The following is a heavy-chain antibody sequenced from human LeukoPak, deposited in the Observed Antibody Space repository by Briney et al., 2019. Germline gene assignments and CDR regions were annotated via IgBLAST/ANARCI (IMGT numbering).Heavy chain of an antibody. V-gene: IGHV3-23*01. Sequence: PGGSLRLSCAASGFTFSSYAMSWVRQAPGKGLEWVSAISGSGGSTYYADSVKGRFTISRDNSKNTLYLQMNSLRAEDTAVYCCAKVAPLDYYDSSGYYYSFDYWGQGTLVTVSS. J-gene: IGHJ4*02. CDR2: ISGSGGST. CDR3: AKVAPLDYYDSSGYYYSFDY. CDR1: GFTFSSYA. D-gene: IGHD3-22*01.